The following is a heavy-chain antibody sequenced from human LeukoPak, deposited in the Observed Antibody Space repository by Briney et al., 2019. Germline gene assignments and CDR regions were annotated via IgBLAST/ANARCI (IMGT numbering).Heavy chain of an antibody. J-gene: IGHJ3*02. CDR2: IQYDGSQK. V-gene: IGHV3-30*04. CDR3: AREGSRLVIHAFDI. CDR1: GFTFSSYA. Sequence: PGGSLRLSCAASGFTFSSYAMHWVRQAPGKGLEWVAFIQYDGSQKYYADSVKGRFTISRDNPKNTVSLQMNSLRTEDTAVYFCAREGSRLVIHAFDIWGQGTMVTVSS. D-gene: IGHD2-21*01.